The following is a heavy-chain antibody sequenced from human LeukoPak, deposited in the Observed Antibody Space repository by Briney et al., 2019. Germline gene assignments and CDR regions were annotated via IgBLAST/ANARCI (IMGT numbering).Heavy chain of an antibody. Sequence: GASVKDSCRASGYTFTSYDINWVRQATGQGLEWMGWMNPNSGNTGYAQKFQGRVTMTRNTSISTAYMELSSLRSEDTAVYYCARGTEKYYYDRSGYPTLYYMDVWGKGTTVTVPS. V-gene: IGHV1-8*01. CDR1: GYTFTSYD. CDR2: MNPNSGNT. J-gene: IGHJ6*03. CDR3: ARGTEKYYYDRSGYPTLYYMDV. D-gene: IGHD3-22*01.